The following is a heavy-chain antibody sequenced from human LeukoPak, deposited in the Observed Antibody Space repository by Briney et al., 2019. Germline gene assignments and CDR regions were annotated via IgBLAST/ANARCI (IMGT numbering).Heavy chain of an antibody. CDR1: GFTFSNYA. J-gene: IGHJ4*02. CDR2: IYSGGST. V-gene: IGHV3-66*01. CDR3: ARYYYDSSGFVY. D-gene: IGHD3-22*01. Sequence: GGSLRLSCAASGFTFSNYAMSWVRRAPGKGLEWVSVIYSGGSTYYADSVKGRFTISRDNSKNTLYLQMNSLRAEDTAVYYCARYYYDSSGFVYWGQGTLVTVSS.